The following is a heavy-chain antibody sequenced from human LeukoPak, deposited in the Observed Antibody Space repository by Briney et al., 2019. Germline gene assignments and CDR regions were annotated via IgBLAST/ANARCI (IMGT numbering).Heavy chain of an antibody. CDR3: SKPPREQWLVLSN. CDR1: GFAFSNYA. CDR2: ISYDENYK. V-gene: IGHV3-30*18. Sequence: GGSLRLSCAASGFAFSNYAMHWVRQAPGKGLEWVAVISYDENYKDYADSVKGRFTISRDNSENTLYLQMNTLRAEDAAMYYCSKPPREQWLVLSNWGQGALVTVS. D-gene: IGHD6-19*01. J-gene: IGHJ4*02.